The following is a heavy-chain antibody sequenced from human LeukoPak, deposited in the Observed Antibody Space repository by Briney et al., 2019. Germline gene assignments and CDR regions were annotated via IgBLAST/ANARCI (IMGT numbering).Heavy chain of an antibody. CDR3: ARDRPYCSGGSCYTLIDY. V-gene: IGHV1-2*02. J-gene: IGHJ4*02. D-gene: IGHD2-15*01. CDR2: INPNSGGT. Sequence: ASVKVSCKASGYTFTGYYMHWVRQAPGQGLEWMGWINPNSGGTNYAQKFQGSVTMTRDTSISTAYMELSRLRSDDTAVYYCARDRPYCSGGSCYTLIDYWGQGTLVTVSS. CDR1: GYTFTGYY.